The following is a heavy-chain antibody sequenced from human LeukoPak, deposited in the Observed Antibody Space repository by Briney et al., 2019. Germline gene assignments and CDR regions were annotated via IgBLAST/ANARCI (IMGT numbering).Heavy chain of an antibody. Sequence: GGSLRLSCVASGFTFSSDSMNWVRQAPGKGLEWVSSISDDGATYYAESVKGRFTISRDNAQNSLYLHMNSLRAEDTAVYYCARGGTYCFGGCYGTKYWGPGTLVTVSS. CDR1: GFTFSSDS. CDR2: ISDDGAT. D-gene: IGHD2-21*02. V-gene: IGHV3-21*01. CDR3: ARGGTYCFGGCYGTKY. J-gene: IGHJ4*02.